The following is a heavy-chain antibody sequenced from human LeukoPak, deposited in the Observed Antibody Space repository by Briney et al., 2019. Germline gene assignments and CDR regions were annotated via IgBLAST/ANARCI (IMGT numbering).Heavy chain of an antibody. CDR2: INTNTGNP. CDR3: ARDLGYYDFWSGYYTAGYYGMDV. J-gene: IGHJ6*02. Sequence: ASVKVSCKASGGTFSSYAISWVRQAPGQGLEWMGWINTNTGNPTYAQGSTGRFVFSLDTSVSTAYLQISSLKAEDTAVYYCARDLGYYDFWSGYYTAGYYGMDVWGQGTTVTVSS. D-gene: IGHD3-3*01. V-gene: IGHV7-4-1*02. CDR1: GGTFSSYA.